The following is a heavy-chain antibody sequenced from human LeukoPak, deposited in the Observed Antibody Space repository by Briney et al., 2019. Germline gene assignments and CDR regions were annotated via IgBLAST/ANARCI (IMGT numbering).Heavy chain of an antibody. V-gene: IGHV3-23*01. CDR3: AKDSPHYYDSSGYDFDY. Sequence: GGSLRLSCAASGFTFSSYAMSWVRQAPGKGLEWVSAISGSGGSTYYADSVKGRFTISRDNSKNTLYLQMNSLRAGDTAVYYCAKDSPHYYDSSGYDFDYWGQGTLVTVSS. CDR2: ISGSGGST. J-gene: IGHJ4*02. D-gene: IGHD3-22*01. CDR1: GFTFSSYA.